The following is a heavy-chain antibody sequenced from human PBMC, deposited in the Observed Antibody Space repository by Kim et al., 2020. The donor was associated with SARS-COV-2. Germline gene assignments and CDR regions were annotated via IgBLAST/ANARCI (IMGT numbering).Heavy chain of an antibody. V-gene: IGHV3-23*01. Sequence: GGSLRLSCAASGFDFTVHAVSWVRQGPGKGLEWVSTVSGDALRTYYSDSVRGRFTISRDNSKNTVYLQMSSLRVEDKAIYYCAKREPGPFDYWGQGTLVTVSS. D-gene: IGHD7-27*01. CDR1: GFDFTVHA. CDR3: AKREPGPFDY. J-gene: IGHJ4*02. CDR2: VSGDALRT.